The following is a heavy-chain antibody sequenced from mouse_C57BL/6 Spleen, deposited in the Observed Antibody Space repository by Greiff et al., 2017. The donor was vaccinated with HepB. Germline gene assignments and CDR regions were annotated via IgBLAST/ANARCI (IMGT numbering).Heavy chain of an antibody. V-gene: IGHV1-55*01. J-gene: IGHJ4*01. CDR1: GYTFTSYW. CDR2: IYPGSGST. Sequence: QVQLQQPGAELVKPGASVKMSCKASGYTFTSYWITWVKQRPGQGLEWIGDIYPGSGSTNYNEKFKSKATLTVDTSSSTAYMQLSSLTSEDSAVYYCARGGIYYYGSSYYYAMDYWGQGASVTVAS. CDR3: ARGGIYYYGSSYYYAMDY. D-gene: IGHD1-1*01.